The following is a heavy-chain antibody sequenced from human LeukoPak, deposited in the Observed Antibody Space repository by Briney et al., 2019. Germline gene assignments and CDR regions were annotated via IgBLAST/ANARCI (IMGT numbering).Heavy chain of an antibody. V-gene: IGHV3-74*01. D-gene: IGHD3-10*01. J-gene: IGHJ5*02. CDR2: INTDGSST. Sequence: SGGSLRLSCAASGFTFSSYWMHWVRQAPGKGLVWVSRINTDGSSTSYADSVKGRFTISRDNAKNTLYLQMNSLRVEDTAVYYCASDPSSLIRGVMGGPWGQGTLATVS. CDR1: GFTFSSYW. CDR3: ASDPSSLIRGVMGGP.